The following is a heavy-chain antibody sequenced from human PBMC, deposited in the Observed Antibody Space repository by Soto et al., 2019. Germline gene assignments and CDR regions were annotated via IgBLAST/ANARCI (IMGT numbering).Heavy chain of an antibody. V-gene: IGHV1-69*13. CDR3: ARDGDYDILTGYYKFRGYFDY. CDR1: GGTFSSYA. J-gene: IGHJ4*02. CDR2: IIPIFCTA. Sequence: ASVKVSCKASGGTFSSYAISWVRQAPGQGLEWMGGIIPIFCTASYAQKFQGRVTITADESTSTAYMELSSLRSEDTAVYYCARDGDYDILTGYYKFRGYFDYWGQGTLVTVSS. D-gene: IGHD3-9*01.